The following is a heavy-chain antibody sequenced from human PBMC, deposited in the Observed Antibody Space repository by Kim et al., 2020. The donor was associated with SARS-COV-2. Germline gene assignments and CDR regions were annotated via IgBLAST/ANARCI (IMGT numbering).Heavy chain of an antibody. CDR1: GFRFSGSS. V-gene: IGHV3-73*01. J-gene: IGHJ6*02. D-gene: IGHD6-19*01. CDR3: SSLNNMGV. CDR2: IRSKGHGGAT. Sequence: GGSLRLSCAASGFRFSGSSVEWVRQASGKGLEWVGRIRSKGHGGATAYAASVKGRFTISRDDSKKTSYLQMNSLNTEDTAVYYCSSLNNMGVWGQGTTGT.